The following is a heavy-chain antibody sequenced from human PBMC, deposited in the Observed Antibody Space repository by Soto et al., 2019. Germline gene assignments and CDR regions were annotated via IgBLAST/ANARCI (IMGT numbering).Heavy chain of an antibody. D-gene: IGHD3-10*01. V-gene: IGHV4-61*01. CDR2: IYYSGST. Sequence: SETLSLTCTVSGGSVSSGSYYWSWIRQPPGKGLEWIGYIYYSGSTNYNPSLKSRVTISVDTSKNQFSLKLSSVTAADTAVYYCARASSGGSGSLWYWGQGTLVTVSS. CDR3: ARASSGGSGSLWY. J-gene: IGHJ4*02. CDR1: GGSVSSGSYY.